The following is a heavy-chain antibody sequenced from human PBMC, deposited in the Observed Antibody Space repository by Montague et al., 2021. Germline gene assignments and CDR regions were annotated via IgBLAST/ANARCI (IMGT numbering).Heavy chain of an antibody. Sequence: SETLSLTCTVSGGSIRSYNCSWIRHRPATGLEWIWYISDIENTINNPSLKSQITISIDTSNPQFSLSLHSVTTAVAAVYYCARDFGRNISGWYWVIYWGQGTLVSVSS. D-gene: IGHD6-19*01. CDR3: ARDFGRNISGWYWVIY. CDR1: GGSIRSYN. V-gene: IGHV4-59*01. CDR2: ISDIENT. J-gene: IGHJ4*02.